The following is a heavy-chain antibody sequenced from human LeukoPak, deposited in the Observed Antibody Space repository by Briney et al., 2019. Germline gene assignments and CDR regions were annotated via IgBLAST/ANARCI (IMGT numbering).Heavy chain of an antibody. Sequence: GGSLRLSCAASGFTLSSHWMTWVRQAPGKGLEWVANINQDGSAKYYVDSVKGRFTISRDNAKNSLYLQMNSLRAEDTAVYYCARVMLTAYYYDSSGYYEDYWGQGTLVTVSS. V-gene: IGHV3-7*01. CDR1: GFTLSSHW. CDR2: INQDGSAK. J-gene: IGHJ4*02. CDR3: ARVMLTAYYYDSSGYYEDY. D-gene: IGHD3-22*01.